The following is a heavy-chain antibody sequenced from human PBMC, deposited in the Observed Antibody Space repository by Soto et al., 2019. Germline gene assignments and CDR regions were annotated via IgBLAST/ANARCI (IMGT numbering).Heavy chain of an antibody. CDR2: IYYSGST. Sequence: PSETLSLTCTVAGGSISSYYWSWIRQPPGKGLEWIGYIYYSGSTNYNPSLKILVTISVHTYKNQFSLTPSSVTAADSAVYYCARHRHREVALDIWGQGTMVTVSS. V-gene: IGHV4-59*08. J-gene: IGHJ3*02. CDR3: ARHRHREVALDI. CDR1: GGSISSYY.